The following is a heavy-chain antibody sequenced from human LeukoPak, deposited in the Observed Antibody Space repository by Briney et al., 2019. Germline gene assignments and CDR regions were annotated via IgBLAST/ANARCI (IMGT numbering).Heavy chain of an antibody. CDR1: GGSFSGYY. Sequence: KPSETLSLTCAVYGGSFSGYYWSWIRQPPGKELEWIGEINHSGSTNYNPSLKSRVTISVDTSKNQFSLKLSSVTAADTAVYYCARGVRARYITMVRGVHYYFDYWGQGTLVTVSS. CDR3: ARGVRARYITMVRGVHYYFDY. V-gene: IGHV4-34*01. J-gene: IGHJ4*02. D-gene: IGHD3-10*01. CDR2: INHSGST.